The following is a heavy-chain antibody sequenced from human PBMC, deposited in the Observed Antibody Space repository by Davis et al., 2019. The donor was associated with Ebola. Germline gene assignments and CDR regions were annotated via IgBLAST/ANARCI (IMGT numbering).Heavy chain of an antibody. V-gene: IGHV1-3*01. D-gene: IGHD1-26*01. CDR3: ARDARSGTGLPVDY. CDR1: GYTFTSFA. CDR2: INAGNGNT. Sequence: ASVKVSCKASGYTFTSFAMHWVRQAPGQRLEWMGWINAGNGNTQSSQKFQGRVTITRDTSATTVYMEMRSLRSKDTAVYYCARDARSGTGLPVDYWGQGTLVTVSS. J-gene: IGHJ4*02.